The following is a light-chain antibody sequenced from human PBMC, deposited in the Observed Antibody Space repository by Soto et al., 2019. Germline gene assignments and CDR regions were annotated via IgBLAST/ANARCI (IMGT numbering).Light chain of an antibody. CDR3: QHLNGYPRT. V-gene: IGKV1-9*01. Sequence: DIQLTQSLSFLSASVGDRVTITCRASQGISSYLAWYQQKPGKAPKLLIYAASTLQSGVPSRFSGSGSGTEFTLTISSLQPEDCATYYCQHLNGYPRTFGQGTKVEIK. CDR2: AAS. J-gene: IGKJ1*01. CDR1: QGISSY.